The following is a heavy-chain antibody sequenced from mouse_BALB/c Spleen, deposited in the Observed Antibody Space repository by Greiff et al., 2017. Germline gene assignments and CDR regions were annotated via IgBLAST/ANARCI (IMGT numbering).Heavy chain of an antibody. D-gene: IGHD1-1*01. CDR1: GFTFSDYY. Sequence: EVKLMESGGGLVKPGGSLKLSCAASGFTFSDYYMYWVRQTPEKRLEWVATISDGGSYTYYPDSVKGRFTISRDNAKNNLYLQMSSLKSEDTAMYYCARALLLRNAMDYWGQGTSVTVTS. CDR2: ISDGGSYT. CDR3: ARALLLRNAMDY. V-gene: IGHV5-4*02. J-gene: IGHJ4*01.